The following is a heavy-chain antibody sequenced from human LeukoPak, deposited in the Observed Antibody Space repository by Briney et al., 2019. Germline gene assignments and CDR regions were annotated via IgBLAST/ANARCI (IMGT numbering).Heavy chain of an antibody. CDR3: ARARTRFCSGGSCYSGYAFDI. Sequence: GGSLRLSCAASGFTFSDYYTSWIRQAPGKGLEWVSHISTSGSTIYNADSVKGRFTISTDNAKNSLYLQMNSLRAEDTAVYYCARARTRFCSGGSCYSGYAFDIWGQGTMVTVSS. J-gene: IGHJ3*02. CDR2: ISTSGSTI. V-gene: IGHV3-11*04. CDR1: GFTFSDYY. D-gene: IGHD2-15*01.